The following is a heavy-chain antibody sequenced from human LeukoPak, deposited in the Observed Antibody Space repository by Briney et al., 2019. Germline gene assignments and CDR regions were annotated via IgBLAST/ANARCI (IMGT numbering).Heavy chain of an antibody. CDR3: ATDPMRYCSGGSCYSVDY. V-gene: IGHV1-24*01. D-gene: IGHD2-15*01. J-gene: IGHJ4*02. CDR1: GYTLTELS. Sequence: GASVKVSCKVSGYTLTELSMHWVRQAPGEELEWMGGFDPEDGETIYAQKFQGRVTMTEDTSTDTAYMELSSLRSEDTAVYYCATDPMRYCSGGSCYSVDYWGQGTLVTVSS. CDR2: FDPEDGET.